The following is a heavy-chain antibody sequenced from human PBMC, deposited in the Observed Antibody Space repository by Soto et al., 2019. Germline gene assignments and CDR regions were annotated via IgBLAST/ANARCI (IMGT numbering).Heavy chain of an antibody. D-gene: IGHD5-18*01. J-gene: IGHJ4*02. Sequence: QVQLVQSGAEVKKPESSVKVSCKASVGTFSTYAISWVGQAPGQGLEWMGGIIAMFGTANYAQRFQDGVTITADESTNTVYMELSSLRSENTAVYFCASGIQVWLRRINNGYSGWGQGTLVTVSS. V-gene: IGHV1-69*12. CDR1: VGTFSTYA. CDR3: ASGIQVWLRRINNGYSG. CDR2: IIAMFGTA.